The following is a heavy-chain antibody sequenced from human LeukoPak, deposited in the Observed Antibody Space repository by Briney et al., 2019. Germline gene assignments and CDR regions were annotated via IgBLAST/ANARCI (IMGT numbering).Heavy chain of an antibody. CDR1: GFTFSSYA. Sequence: GGSLRLSCAASGFTFSSYAMPWVRQAPGKGLEWVAVISYDGSNKYYADSVKGRFTISRDNSKNTLYLQMNSLRAEDTAVYYCARSITIFGVVTPPYYYYGMDVWGQGTTVTVSS. D-gene: IGHD3-3*01. V-gene: IGHV3-30-3*01. CDR3: ARSITIFGVVTPPYYYYGMDV. CDR2: ISYDGSNK. J-gene: IGHJ6*02.